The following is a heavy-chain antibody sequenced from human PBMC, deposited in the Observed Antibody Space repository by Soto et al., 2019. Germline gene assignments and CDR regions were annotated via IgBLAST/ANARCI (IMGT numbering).Heavy chain of an antibody. D-gene: IGHD3-22*01. V-gene: IGHV4-31*02. J-gene: IGHJ4*02. CDR2: IYYSGST. CDR1: EGSIISGGCY. CDR3: ASYLLYYYDSSGYFDY. Sequence: SETISLTWTVSEGSIISGGCYWSWINQHPGKGLEWIGYIYYSGSTYYNPSLKSRVTISVDTSKNQFSLKLSSVTAADTAVYYCASYLLYYYDSSGYFDYWGQGTLVTVSS.